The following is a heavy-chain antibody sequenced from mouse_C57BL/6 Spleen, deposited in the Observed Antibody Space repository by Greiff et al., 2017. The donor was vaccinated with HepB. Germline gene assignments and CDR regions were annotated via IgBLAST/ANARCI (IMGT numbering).Heavy chain of an antibody. V-gene: IGHV1-39*01. D-gene: IGHD3-2*02. Sequence: VQLQQSGPELVKPGASVKISCKASGYSFTDYNMNWVKQSNGKNLEWIGVINPNYGTTSYNQKFKGKATLTVDQSSSTAYMQLNSLTAEDSAVYYCARDGGSSGDYYAMDYWGQGTSVTVSS. CDR2: INPNYGTT. CDR3: ARDGGSSGDYYAMDY. CDR1: GYSFTDYN. J-gene: IGHJ4*01.